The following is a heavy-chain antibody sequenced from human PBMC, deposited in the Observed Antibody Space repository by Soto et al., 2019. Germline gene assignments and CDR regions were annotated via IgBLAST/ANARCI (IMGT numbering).Heavy chain of an antibody. CDR3: ARRVVVAATLNWFDP. V-gene: IGHV4-4*02. D-gene: IGHD2-15*01. J-gene: IGHJ5*02. CDR2: IYHSGST. Sequence: PSETLSLTCAVSGGSISSSNWWSWVRQPPGKGLEWIGEIYHSGSTNYNPSLKSRVTISVDKSKNQFSLKLSSVTAADTAVYYCARRVVVAATLNWFDPWGQGTLVTVSS. CDR1: GGSISSSNW.